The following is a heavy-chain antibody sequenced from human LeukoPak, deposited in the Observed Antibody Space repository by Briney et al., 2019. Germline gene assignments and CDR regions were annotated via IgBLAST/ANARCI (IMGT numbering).Heavy chain of an antibody. CDR3: ARKFVHYDFWSGYYTNYYYYGMDV. Sequence: ASVKVSCKASGYTFTGYYMHWVRQAPGQGLEWMGWINPNSGGTNYAQKFQGRVTMTRDTSISTAYMELSSLRSEDTAVYYCARKFVHYDFWSGYYTNYYYYGMDVWGQGTTVTVSS. CDR1: GYTFTGYY. J-gene: IGHJ6*02. V-gene: IGHV1-2*02. D-gene: IGHD3-3*01. CDR2: INPNSGGT.